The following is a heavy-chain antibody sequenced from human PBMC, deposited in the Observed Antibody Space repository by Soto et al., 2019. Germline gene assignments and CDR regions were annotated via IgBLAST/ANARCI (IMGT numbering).Heavy chain of an antibody. CDR3: ARASGYYDLETNWLDP. CDR2: IIPILGIA. D-gene: IGHD3-3*01. J-gene: IGHJ5*02. V-gene: IGHV1-69*02. Sequence: SVKVSCKASGGTFSSDTISWVRQAPGQGLEWMGRIIPILGIANYAQKFQGRVTITADKSTSTAYMELSSLRSEDTAVYYCARASGYYDLETNWLDPWGQGTLVTVSS. CDR1: GGTFSSDT.